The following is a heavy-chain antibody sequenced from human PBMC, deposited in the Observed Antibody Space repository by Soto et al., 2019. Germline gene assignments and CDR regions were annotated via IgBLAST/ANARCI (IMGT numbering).Heavy chain of an antibody. CDR1: GGSFSGYY. Sequence: SETLSLTCAVYGGSFSGYYWSWIRQPPGKGLEWIGEINHSGSTNYNPSLKSRVTISVDTSKNQFSLKLSSVTAADTAVYYCARGREAVPADTRRSRLRLFDLRGQRTLVTVSA. J-gene: IGHJ5*02. V-gene: IGHV4-34*01. CDR2: INHSGST. D-gene: IGHD4-17*01. CDR3: ARGREAVPADTRRSRLRLFDL.